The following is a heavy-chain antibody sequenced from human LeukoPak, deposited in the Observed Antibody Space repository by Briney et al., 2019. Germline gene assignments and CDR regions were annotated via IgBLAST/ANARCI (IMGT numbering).Heavy chain of an antibody. J-gene: IGHJ4*02. V-gene: IGHV3-21*01. D-gene: IGHD3-10*01. Sequence: GGSLRLSCAASGFTFSSYSMNWVRQAPGKGLEWVSFISSSSSYIYYADSVKGRFTISRDNAKNSLYLQMNSLRAENTAVYYCARGEYGSGSYHIDYWGQGTLVTVSS. CDR3: ARGEYGSGSYHIDY. CDR1: GFTFSSYS. CDR2: ISSSSSYI.